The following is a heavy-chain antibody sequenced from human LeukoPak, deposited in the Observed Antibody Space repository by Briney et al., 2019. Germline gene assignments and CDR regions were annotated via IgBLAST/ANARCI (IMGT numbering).Heavy chain of an antibody. CDR3: ATTGRGWFDP. D-gene: IGHD1-14*01. CDR2: IYNSGST. V-gene: IGHV4-31*03. Sequence: SQTLSLTCTVSGGSISSGGYYWSWIRQLPGKGLEWIGYIYNSGSTYYNPSLKSRVTISVDTSKNQFSLKLSSVTAADTAVYYCATTGRGWFDPWGQGTLVTVSS. CDR1: GGSISSGGYY. J-gene: IGHJ5*02.